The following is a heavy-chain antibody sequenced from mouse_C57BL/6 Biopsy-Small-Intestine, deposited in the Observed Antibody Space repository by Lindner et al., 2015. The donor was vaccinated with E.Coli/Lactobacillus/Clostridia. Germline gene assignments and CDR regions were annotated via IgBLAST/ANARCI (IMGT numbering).Heavy chain of an antibody. CDR3: ARGPSFAMDY. J-gene: IGHJ4*01. CDR2: IYPGGGYT. Sequence: VQLQESGAELVRPGTSVKMSCKASGYTFTNYWIGWAKQRPGHGLEWIGDIYPGGGYTNYNEKFKGKATLTADKSSSTAYMQLNSLTSEDSAVYYCARGPSFAMDYWGQGTSVTVSS. CDR1: GYTFTNYW. V-gene: IGHV1-63*01.